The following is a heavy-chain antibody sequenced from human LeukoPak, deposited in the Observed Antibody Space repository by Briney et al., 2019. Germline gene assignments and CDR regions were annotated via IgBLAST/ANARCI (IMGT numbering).Heavy chain of an antibody. D-gene: IGHD6-13*01. CDR1: GFTFSSYG. J-gene: IGHJ4*02. CDR2: ISNDGSNK. V-gene: IGHV3-30*18. CDR3: AKSGIAAAGQRGYFDY. Sequence: PGGSLRLSCAAFGFTFSSYGIHWVRQAPGKGLEWVAVISNDGSNKYYADSVKGRFTISRDNSKNTVYLQMNSLRGEDTAVYYCAKSGIAAAGQRGYFDYWGQGTLVTVSS.